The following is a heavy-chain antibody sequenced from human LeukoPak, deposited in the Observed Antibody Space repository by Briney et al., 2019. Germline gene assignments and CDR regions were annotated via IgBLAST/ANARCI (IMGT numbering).Heavy chain of an antibody. Sequence: GGSLRLSCAASGFTFSSYAMHWVRQAPGKGLEWVAVISYDGSNKYYADSVKGRFTISRDNSKNTLYLQMNSLRAEDTAVYYCAKSPYYDFWSGSYYFDYWGQGTLVTVSS. V-gene: IGHV3-30*04. CDR1: GFTFSSYA. D-gene: IGHD3-3*01. CDR2: ISYDGSNK. CDR3: AKSPYYDFWSGSYYFDY. J-gene: IGHJ4*02.